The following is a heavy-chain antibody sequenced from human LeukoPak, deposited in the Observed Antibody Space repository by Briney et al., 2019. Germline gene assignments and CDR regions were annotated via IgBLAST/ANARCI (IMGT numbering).Heavy chain of an antibody. CDR1: EITFSSNA. J-gene: IGHJ6*03. V-gene: IGHV3-23*01. CDR3: SKAVKGYYYYYMDV. CDR2: ISGSGGST. Sequence: GGSLRLSCAAPEITFSSNAMSWVRQAPGKGLECVSAISGSGGSTYYAHSVKGRFTIPSDNSKNTLYLQMNSLRAWGAAVYYCSKAVKGYYYYYMDVWGKGTTVTVSS.